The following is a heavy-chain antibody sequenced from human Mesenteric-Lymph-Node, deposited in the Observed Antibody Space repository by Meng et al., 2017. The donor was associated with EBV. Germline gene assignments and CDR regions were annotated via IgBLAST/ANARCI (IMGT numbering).Heavy chain of an antibody. J-gene: IGHJ4*02. CDR1: GDSVSSNSAA. D-gene: IGHD6-19*01. CDR2: TFYRSKWCN. V-gene: IGHV6-1*01. CDR3: ARSGSSGRIDY. Sequence: QVQMQSGPGLVKPSQTLSLTCGISGDSVSSNSAAWKWIRQSPSRGLEWLGRTFYRSKWCNGYAVSVKSRITINPDTSKNQFSLQLNSVTPEDTAMYYCARSGSSGRIDYWGQGTLVTVSS.